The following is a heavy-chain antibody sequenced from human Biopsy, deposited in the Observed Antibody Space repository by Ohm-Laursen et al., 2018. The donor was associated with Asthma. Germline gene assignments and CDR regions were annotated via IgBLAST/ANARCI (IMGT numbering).Heavy chain of an antibody. D-gene: IGHD5-12*01. CDR1: GDSFSTYA. V-gene: IGHV1-69*13. Sequence: ASVKVSCKASGDSFSTYAISWVRQAPGQGLEWMGGLIPVLGTPDHAQMFEGRVTITADESTSTAYMELSSLSSEGTAVYYCARGYSGSDRTVYYYSGLEVWGQGTTVTVSS. J-gene: IGHJ6*02. CDR2: LIPVLGTP. CDR3: ARGYSGSDRTVYYYSGLEV.